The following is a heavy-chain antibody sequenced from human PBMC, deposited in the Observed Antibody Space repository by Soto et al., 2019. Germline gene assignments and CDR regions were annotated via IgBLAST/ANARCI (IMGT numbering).Heavy chain of an antibody. CDR3: TRGNCTNGVCWAFEY. CDR1: GLIVSQNY. J-gene: IGHJ4*02. V-gene: IGHV3-53*01. CDR2: IYSGGST. D-gene: IGHD2-8*01. Sequence: EVELVESGGGLVQPGGSLRLSCAASGLIVSQNYMSWVRQAPGKGLEWVSAIYSGGSTHYADSVKGRFTISRDTYKNSLSLQLTSLRDDDTVVYYCTRGNCTNGVCWAFEYWGQGSLVTVSS.